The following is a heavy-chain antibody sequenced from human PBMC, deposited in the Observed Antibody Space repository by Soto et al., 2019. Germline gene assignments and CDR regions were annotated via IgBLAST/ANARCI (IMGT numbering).Heavy chain of an antibody. CDR1: GFSFSSYA. CDR3: AKEAVAGPYYYYYGMDV. D-gene: IGHD6-19*01. V-gene: IGHV3-23*01. CDR2: ISGSGGST. J-gene: IGHJ6*02. Sequence: EVQLLESGGGLVQPGGSLRLSCAASGFSFSSYAMSWVRQAPGKGLEWVSGISGSGGSTYYADSEKGRFTISRDKSKNALYLQINRLRAEDTAVYYCAKEAVAGPYYYYYGMDVWGQGTTVTVSS.